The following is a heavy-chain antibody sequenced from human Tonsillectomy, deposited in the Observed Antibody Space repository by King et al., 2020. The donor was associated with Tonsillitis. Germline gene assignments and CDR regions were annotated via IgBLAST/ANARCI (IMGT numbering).Heavy chain of an antibody. V-gene: IGHV3-21*01. D-gene: IGHD6-13*01. CDR2: ISSSSSYI. CDR3: ARASIAAADYPGGDWFDP. J-gene: IGHJ5*02. Sequence: VQLVESGGGLVKPGGSLRLSCAASGFTFSSYSMNWVRQAPGKGLEWVSSISSSSSYIYYADSVKGRFTISRDNAKNSLYLQMNSLRAEDTAVYYCARASIAAADYPGGDWFDPWGQGTLVTVSS. CDR1: GFTFSSYS.